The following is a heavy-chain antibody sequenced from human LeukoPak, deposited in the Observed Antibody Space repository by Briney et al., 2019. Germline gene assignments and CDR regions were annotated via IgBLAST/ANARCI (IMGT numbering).Heavy chain of an antibody. CDR2: TYYRSKWYN. D-gene: IGHD6-19*01. J-gene: IGHJ4*02. CDR1: GDSVSSNSIG. V-gene: IGHV6-1*01. Sequence: SQTLSLTCAISGDSVSSNSIGWTWIRQSPSRGLEWLGRTYYRSKWYNDYAVSVKSRITINPDTSKNRVSLQLNSVTPEDTAVYYCARAVAGKLDYWGQGTLVTVSS. CDR3: ARAVAGKLDY.